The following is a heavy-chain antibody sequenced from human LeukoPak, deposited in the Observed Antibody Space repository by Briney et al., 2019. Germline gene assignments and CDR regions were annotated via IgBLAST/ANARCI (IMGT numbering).Heavy chain of an antibody. CDR3: ARRCMSGYCSSGGPMDDY. CDR1: GYSFTSYW. J-gene: IGHJ4*02. CDR2: IDPSDSYT. D-gene: IGHD2-15*01. Sequence: GEFLKTSCKGSGYSFTSYWISWVRQMPGKGLEWMGRIDPSDSYTNYSPSFQGHVTISADKSISTAYLQWSSLKASDTAMYYCARRCMSGYCSSGGPMDDYWGQGTLVTVSS. V-gene: IGHV5-10-1*01.